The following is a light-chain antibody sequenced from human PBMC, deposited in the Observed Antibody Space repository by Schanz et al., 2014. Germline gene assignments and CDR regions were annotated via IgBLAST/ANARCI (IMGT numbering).Light chain of an antibody. V-gene: IGLV1-44*01. J-gene: IGLJ2*01. CDR2: TNN. CDR3: ATWDDSLSGVV. Sequence: QSVLTQPPLASGTPGQRVTISCSGSSFNIGGNPVNWYQQLPGAAPQLLIYTNNQRPSGVPDRFSGSKSGTSASLAISGLQSEDEADYYCATWDDSLSGVVFGGGTKLTVL. CDR1: SFNIGGNP.